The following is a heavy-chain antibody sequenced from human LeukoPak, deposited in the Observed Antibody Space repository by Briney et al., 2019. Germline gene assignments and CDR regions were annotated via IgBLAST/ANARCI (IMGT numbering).Heavy chain of an antibody. CDR3: ASYGSGSVLDY. CDR1: GGSISSGGYY. CDR2: IYYSGST. V-gene: IGHV4-31*03. D-gene: IGHD3-10*01. Sequence: SETLSLTCTVSGGSISSGGYYWSWIRQHPGTGLEWIGYIYYSGSTYYNPSLKSRITISVDASKNQFSLKLSSVTAADTAVYYCASYGSGSVLDYWGQGTLVTVSS. J-gene: IGHJ4*02.